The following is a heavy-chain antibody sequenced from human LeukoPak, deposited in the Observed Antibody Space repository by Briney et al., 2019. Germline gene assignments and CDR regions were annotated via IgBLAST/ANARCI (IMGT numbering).Heavy chain of an antibody. J-gene: IGHJ4*02. CDR3: ARGSGYCSSTSCPNLDY. D-gene: IGHD2-2*01. V-gene: IGHV3-66*01. CDR1: GFTVSSNY. Sequence: GGSLRLSCAASGFTVSSNYMSWVRQAPGKGLEWVSVIYSGGSTYYADSVKGRFTISRDNSKNTLYLQMNSLRAEDTAVYYCARGSGYCSSTSCPNLDYWGQGTLVTVSS. CDR2: IYSGGST.